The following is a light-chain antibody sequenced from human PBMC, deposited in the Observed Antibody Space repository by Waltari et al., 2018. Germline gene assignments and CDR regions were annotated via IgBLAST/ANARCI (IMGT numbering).Light chain of an antibody. CDR2: KAS. CDR1: QSAYIN. J-gene: IGKJ4*01. V-gene: IGKV1-5*03. CDR3: QQYNSYSLLS. Sequence: DIQLTQSPSALSASVGDRITITCRASQSAYINLAWYQQKPGKAPKLLIYKASTLESGVPSRFSGSGSGTEFTLTISSLQPEDFATYYCQQYNSYSLLSFGGGTKVEIK.